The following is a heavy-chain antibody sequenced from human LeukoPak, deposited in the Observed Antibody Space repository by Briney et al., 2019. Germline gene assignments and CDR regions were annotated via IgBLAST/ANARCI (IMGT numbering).Heavy chain of an antibody. V-gene: IGHV1-2*02. J-gene: IGHJ4*02. D-gene: IGHD3-16*01. Sequence: ASVKVSCKASGYTFTGYYMHWVRQAPGQGLEWMGWINPNSGGTNYAQKFQGRVTMTRDTSISTAYMELSRLRSDDTAVYYCARELWGTWNFDYWGQGTLVTVSS. CDR1: GYTFTGYY. CDR3: ARELWGTWNFDY. CDR2: INPNSGGT.